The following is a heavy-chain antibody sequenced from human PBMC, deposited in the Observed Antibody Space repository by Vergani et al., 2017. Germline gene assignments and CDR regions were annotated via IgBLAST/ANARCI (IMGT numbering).Heavy chain of an antibody. J-gene: IGHJ6*02. V-gene: IGHV3-43D*04. D-gene: IGHD2-15*01. CDR3: AKDMGRYCRGGSCYAGSYYYYGMDV. CDR2: ISWDGGST. CDR1: GFTFDDYA. Sequence: EVQLVESGGVVVQPGGSLRLSCAASGFTFDDYAMHWVRQAPGKGLEWVSLISWDGGSTYYADSVKGRFTISRDNSKNSLYLQMNSLRAEDTALYYCAKDMGRYCRGGSCYAGSYYYYGMDVWGQGTTVTVSS.